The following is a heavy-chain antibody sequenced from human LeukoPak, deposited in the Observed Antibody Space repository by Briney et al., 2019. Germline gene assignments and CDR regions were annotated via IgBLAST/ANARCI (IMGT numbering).Heavy chain of an antibody. CDR1: GFTFSSYS. CDR3: ARDFSSSYYFDY. J-gene: IGHJ4*02. V-gene: IGHV3-21*01. Sequence: PGGSLRLSCAASGFTFSSYSMNWVRQAPGKGLEWVSSISSSSSYIYYADSVKGRFTISRDNAKNSLYLQMNSLRAEDTAVYYCARDFSSSYYFDYWGQGTLVTVSS. D-gene: IGHD6-6*01. CDR2: ISSSSSYI.